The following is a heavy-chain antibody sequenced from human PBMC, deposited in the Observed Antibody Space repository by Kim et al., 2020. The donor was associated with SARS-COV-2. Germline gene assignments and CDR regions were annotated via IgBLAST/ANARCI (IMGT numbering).Heavy chain of an antibody. V-gene: IGHV3-73*01. Sequence: GGSLRLSCAASGFTFSGSPLHWVRPASGQGLEWVGRIRSKANSYATGYAASVKGRFTISRDDSKNTAFLEMCGPATEDTALYYCTRIPATPLAFGDAVD. CDR2: IRSKANSYAT. CDR1: GFTFSGSP. D-gene: IGHD3-3*02. CDR3: TRIPATPLAFGDAVD. J-gene: IGHJ3*02.